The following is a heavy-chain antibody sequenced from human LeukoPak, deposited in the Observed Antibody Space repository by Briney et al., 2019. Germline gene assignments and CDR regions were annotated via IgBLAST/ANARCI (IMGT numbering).Heavy chain of an antibody. J-gene: IGHJ5*02. V-gene: IGHV4-39*07. Sequence: SETLSLTCTVSGGSISSSSYYWGWIRQPPGKGLEWIGSIYYSGSTHYNPSLKSRVTISVDTSKNQFSLKLSSVTAADTAVYYCARVACSTSCPNWFDPWGQGTLVTVSS. CDR3: ARVACSTSCPNWFDP. CDR2: IYYSGST. D-gene: IGHD2-2*01. CDR1: GGSISSSSYY.